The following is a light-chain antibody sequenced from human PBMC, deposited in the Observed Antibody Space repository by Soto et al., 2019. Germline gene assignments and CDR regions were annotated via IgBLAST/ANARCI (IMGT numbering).Light chain of an antibody. CDR3: TQYGSSRT. CDR1: QSVSRSY. Sequence: EIVLTQSPATLSVSPGERATLSCRSCQSVSRSYLAWYQQKPGQAPRLLIYGASSRATGIPDRFRGSGSGTDFTLSISRLEPEDFAVYYCTQYGSSRTFGQGTQVDIK. J-gene: IGKJ1*01. V-gene: IGKV3-20*01. CDR2: GAS.